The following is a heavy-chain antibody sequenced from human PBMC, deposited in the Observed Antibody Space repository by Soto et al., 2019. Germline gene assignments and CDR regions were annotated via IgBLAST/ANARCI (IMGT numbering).Heavy chain of an antibody. CDR2: MNPNSGNT. CDR3: TRPFDCSGGSCYSGWCYYYGMDV. D-gene: IGHD2-15*01. CDR1: GYTFTSYD. Sequence: ASVKVSCKACGYTFTSYDINWVRQATGQGLEWMGWMNPNSGNTGYAQKFQGRVTMTRNTSISTAYMELSSLRSEDTAIYYCTRPFDCSGGSCYSGWCYYYGMDVWGQGTTVTVSS. J-gene: IGHJ6*02. V-gene: IGHV1-8*01.